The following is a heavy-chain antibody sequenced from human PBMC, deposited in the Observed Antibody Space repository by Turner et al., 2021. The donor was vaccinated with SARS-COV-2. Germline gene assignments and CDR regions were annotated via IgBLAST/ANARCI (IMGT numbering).Heavy chain of an antibody. CDR1: GGSISSGAYY. V-gene: IGHV4-31*03. CDR3: ARAGTDWLQYYYFDY. D-gene: IGHD3-9*01. J-gene: IGHJ4*02. CDR2: IYYSGST. Sequence: QVQLQESGPGLVQPSQTLSLTCTVSGGSISSGAYYWSWIRQHPGKGLEWIGYIYYSGSTYYNPFLKSRVTISVDTSKNQFSLKLSSVTAADTAVYYCARAGTDWLQYYYFDYWGQGTLVTVSS.